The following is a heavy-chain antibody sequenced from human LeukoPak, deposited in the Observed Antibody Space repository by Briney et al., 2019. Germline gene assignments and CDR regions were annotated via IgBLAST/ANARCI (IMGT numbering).Heavy chain of an antibody. D-gene: IGHD1-26*01. J-gene: IGHJ4*02. CDR1: GYSISSGYY. CDR2: IYHSGST. Sequence: SETLSLTCTVSGYSISSGYYWGWIRQPPGKGLEWIGSIYHSGSTYYNPSLKSRVTISVDTSKNQFSLKLSSVTAADTAVYYCARRVGATNPYFDYWGRGTLVTVSS. CDR3: ARRVGATNPYFDY. V-gene: IGHV4-38-2*02.